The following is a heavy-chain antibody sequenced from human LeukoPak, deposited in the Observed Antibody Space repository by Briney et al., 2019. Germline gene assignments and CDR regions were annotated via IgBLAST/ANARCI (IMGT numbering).Heavy chain of an antibody. J-gene: IGHJ5*02. V-gene: IGHV1-2*02. CDR2: INPNSGDT. CDR3: ARGLRGAWELLRFDP. CDR1: GYTFIAYY. Sequence: GASVKVSCKPSGYTFIAYYIHLVRQAPGQGLEWMGWINPNSGDTNYAQKFQDRVTMTRDTSISTAYMELSRLRSDDTAVYYCARGLRGAWELLRFDPWGQGTLVTVSS. D-gene: IGHD1-26*01.